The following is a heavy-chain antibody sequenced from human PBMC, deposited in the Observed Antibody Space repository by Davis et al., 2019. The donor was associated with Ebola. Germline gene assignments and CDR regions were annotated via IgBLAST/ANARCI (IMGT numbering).Heavy chain of an antibody. Sequence: SETLSLTCTVSGGSISSSSYYWGWIRQPPGKGLEWIGSIYYSGSTYYNPSLKSRVTISVDTSKNQFSLKLSSVTAADTAVYYCARDLVLGYCSSTSCSSAYYGMDVWGQGTTVTVSS. D-gene: IGHD2-2*01. CDR3: ARDLVLGYCSSTSCSSAYYGMDV. CDR1: GGSISSSSYY. J-gene: IGHJ6*02. CDR2: IYYSGST. V-gene: IGHV4-39*07.